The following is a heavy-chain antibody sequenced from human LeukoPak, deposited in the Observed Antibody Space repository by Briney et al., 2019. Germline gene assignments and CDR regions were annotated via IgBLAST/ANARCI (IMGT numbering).Heavy chain of an antibody. D-gene: IGHD5-18*01. CDR1: GYTLTELS. J-gene: IGHJ4*02. CDR2: FDPEDGET. CDR3: ATGEDQIQLWASFDY. Sequence: GASVKVSCKVSGYTLTELSMHWVRQAPGKGLEWMGGFDPEDGETIYAQKFQGRVTMTEDTSTDTAYMELSSLRSEDTAVYYCATGEDQIQLWASFDYWGQGNLVTVSS. V-gene: IGHV1-24*01.